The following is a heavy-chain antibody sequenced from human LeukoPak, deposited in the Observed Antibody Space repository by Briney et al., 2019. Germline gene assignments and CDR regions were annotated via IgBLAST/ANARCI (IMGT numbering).Heavy chain of an antibody. V-gene: IGHV3-21*01. D-gene: IGHD3-22*01. Sequence: GGSLRLSCAASGFTFSRYAMNWVRQAPGKGLDWVSSISTSSSYIYYADSVKGRFTISRDNAKNSVYLQMNSLRAEDTAVYYCARYDSSDYYFDYWGQGTLVTVSS. CDR1: GFTFSRYA. J-gene: IGHJ4*02. CDR3: ARYDSSDYYFDY. CDR2: ISTSSSYI.